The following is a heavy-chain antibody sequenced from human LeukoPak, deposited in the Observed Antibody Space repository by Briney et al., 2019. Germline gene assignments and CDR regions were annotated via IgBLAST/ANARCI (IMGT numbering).Heavy chain of an antibody. Sequence: SETLSLTCTVSGGSISSGGYYWSWIRQPPGKGLEWIGYIYHSGSTYYNPSLKSRVTISVDRSKNQFSLKLSSVTAADTAVYYCARDQCSSTSCPDAFDIWGQGTMVTVSS. D-gene: IGHD2-2*01. CDR2: IYHSGST. V-gene: IGHV4-30-2*01. CDR1: GGSISSGGYY. J-gene: IGHJ3*02. CDR3: ARDQCSSTSCPDAFDI.